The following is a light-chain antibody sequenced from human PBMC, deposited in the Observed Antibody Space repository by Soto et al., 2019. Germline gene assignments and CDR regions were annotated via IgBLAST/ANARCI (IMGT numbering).Light chain of an antibody. CDR1: QDIRRW. CDR3: QQYKAYYR. CDR2: DAS. Sequence: DIQMTQSPPTLPASAGARVTITCRAGQDIRRWLAWYQRTPGKAPVLLIYDASTLQGGVPSRLIGAGSGTVFPLTISSLQPEDFATYDCQQYKAYYRFGQGTKVDIK. J-gene: IGKJ2*03. V-gene: IGKV1-5*01.